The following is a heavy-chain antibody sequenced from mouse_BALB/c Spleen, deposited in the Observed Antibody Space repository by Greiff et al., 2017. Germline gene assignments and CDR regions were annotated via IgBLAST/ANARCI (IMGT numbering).Heavy chain of an antibody. Sequence: DVQLQESGGGLVKPGGSLKLSCAASGFTFSSYAMSWVRQTPEKRLEWVATISSGGSYTYYPDSVKGRFTISRDNAKNTLYLQMSSLRSEDTAMYYCARPYYGSSYYFDYWGQGTTLTVSS. D-gene: IGHD1-1*01. CDR3: ARPYYGSSYYFDY. CDR1: GFTFSSYA. J-gene: IGHJ2*01. V-gene: IGHV5-9-3*01. CDR2: ISSGGSYT.